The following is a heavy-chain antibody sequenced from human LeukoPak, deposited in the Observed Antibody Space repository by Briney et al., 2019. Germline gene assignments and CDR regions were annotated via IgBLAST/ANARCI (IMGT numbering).Heavy chain of an antibody. Sequence: PSETLSLTCTVSGGSISSGNYYWSWIRQPAGERLEWIGRIYTRGSTNYNPSLKGRVTISVDTSKNQFSLKLNSVTAADTAVYYCARHPGESSFDYWGQGTLVTVAS. J-gene: IGHJ4*02. V-gene: IGHV4-61*02. CDR1: GGSISSGNYY. CDR2: IYTRGST. CDR3: ARHPGESSFDY.